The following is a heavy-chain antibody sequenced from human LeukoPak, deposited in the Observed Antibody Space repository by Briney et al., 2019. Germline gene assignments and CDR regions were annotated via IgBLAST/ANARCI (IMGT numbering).Heavy chain of an antibody. V-gene: IGHV5-51*01. CDR2: IYPGDSGP. D-gene: IGHD1-26*01. CDR3: GMSGDRVPLQDDVFDV. J-gene: IGHJ3*01. CDR1: GYSFTSYC. Sequence: GESLKISCKVSGYSFTSYCIGWVRQMPGKGLEWMVIIYPGDSGPTYSPSFQGQVTISVDKSISTAYLQWSSLQASDTAMYYCGMSGDRVPLQDDVFDVWGQGTMVTVST.